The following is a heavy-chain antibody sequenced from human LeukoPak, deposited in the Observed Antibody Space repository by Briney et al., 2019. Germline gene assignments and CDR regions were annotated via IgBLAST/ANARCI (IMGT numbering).Heavy chain of an antibody. V-gene: IGHV3-9*01. CDR2: ISWNSGSI. Sequence: GRSLRLSCAASGFTFDDYAMHWVRKAPGKGLEWVSGISWNSGSIGYADSVKGRFTISRDNAKNSLYLQMNSLRAEDTALYHCARAGDSGSYFFDYWGQGTLVTVSS. CDR3: ARAGDSGSYFFDY. J-gene: IGHJ4*02. D-gene: IGHD1-26*01. CDR1: GFTFDDYA.